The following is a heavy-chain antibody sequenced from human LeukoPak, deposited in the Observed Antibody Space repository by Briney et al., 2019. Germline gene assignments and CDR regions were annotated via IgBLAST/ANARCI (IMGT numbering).Heavy chain of an antibody. CDR3: ARWDYYDSRTFDI. J-gene: IGHJ3*02. V-gene: IGHV1-18*01. CDR1: GYTLTELS. Sequence: ASVRVSCKVSGYTLTELSMHWVRQAPGKGLEWMGWISIYNGKINYAQKFRGRVTMTTDTSTSTAYMELRSLRSDDAAVYYCARWDYYDSRTFDIWGQGTMVTVS. D-gene: IGHD3-22*01. CDR2: ISIYNGKI.